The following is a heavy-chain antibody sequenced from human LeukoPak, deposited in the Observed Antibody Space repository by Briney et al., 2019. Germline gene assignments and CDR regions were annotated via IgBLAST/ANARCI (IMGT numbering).Heavy chain of an antibody. D-gene: IGHD6-13*01. J-gene: IGHJ4*02. CDR3: ARDHDSWRSDY. CDR1: GGSISSYY. Sequence: PSETLSLTRTVSGGSISSYYWSWIRQPAGKGLEWIGRIYTSGSTNYNPSLKSRVTMSVDTSKNQLSLKLSSVTAADTAVYYCARDHDSWRSDYWGQGTLVTVSS. CDR2: IYTSGST. V-gene: IGHV4-4*07.